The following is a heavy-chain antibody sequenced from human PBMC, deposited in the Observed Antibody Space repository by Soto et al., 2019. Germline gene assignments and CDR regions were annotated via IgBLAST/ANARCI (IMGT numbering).Heavy chain of an antibody. CDR1: GFTVSSNC. CDR2: IYSGGIT. J-gene: IGHJ4*02. CDR3: ARLKDIVVVVAEHYFDY. D-gene: IGHD2-15*01. V-gene: IGHV3-53*01. Sequence: GGSLRLSCAASGFTVSSNCMSWVRQAPGKGLEWVSVIYSGGITYYADSVKGRFTISRDNSKNTLYLQMNSLRAEDTAVYYCARLKDIVVVVAEHYFDYWGQGTLITVSS.